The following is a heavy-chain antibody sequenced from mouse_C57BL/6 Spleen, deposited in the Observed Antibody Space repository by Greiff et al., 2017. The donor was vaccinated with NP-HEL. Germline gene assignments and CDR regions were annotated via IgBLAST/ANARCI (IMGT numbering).Heavy chain of an antibody. J-gene: IGHJ3*01. V-gene: IGHV1-52*01. CDR1: GYTFTSYW. Sequence: QVQLQQPGAELVRPGSSVKLSCKASGYTFTSYWMHWVKQRPIQGLEWIGNIDPSDSETHSNQKFKDKATLTVDKSSSTAYMQRSSLTSEDSAVYYCARGAGTTQASFAYWGQGTLVTVSA. CDR3: ARGAGTTQASFAY. D-gene: IGHD3-2*02. CDR2: IDPSDSET.